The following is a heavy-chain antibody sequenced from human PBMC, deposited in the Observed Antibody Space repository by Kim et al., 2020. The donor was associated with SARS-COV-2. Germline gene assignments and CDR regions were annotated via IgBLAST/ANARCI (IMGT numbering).Heavy chain of an antibody. D-gene: IGHD3-9*01. CDR2: IRSKAYGGTT. CDR3: TRVGFDWLFPLSDY. J-gene: IGHJ4*02. CDR1: GFTFGDYA. Sequence: GGSLRLSCTASGFTFGDYAMSWFRQAPGKGLEWVGFIRSKAYGGTTEYAASVKGRFTISRDDSKSIAYLQMNSLKTEDTAVYYCTRVGFDWLFPLSDYWGQGTLVTVSS. V-gene: IGHV3-49*03.